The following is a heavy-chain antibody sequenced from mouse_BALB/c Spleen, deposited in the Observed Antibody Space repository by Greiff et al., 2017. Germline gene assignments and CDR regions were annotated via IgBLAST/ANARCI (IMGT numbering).Heavy chain of an antibody. D-gene: IGHD6-1*01. CDR1: GFTFSDYY. CDR2: ISDGGSYT. Sequence: EVLLVESGGGLVKPGGSLKLSCAASGFTFSDYYMYWVRQTPEKRLEWVATISDGGSYTYYPDSVKGRFTISRDNAKNNLYLQMSSLKSEDTAIYYCAGAASYAMDYWGQGTSVTVSS. J-gene: IGHJ4*01. CDR3: AGAASYAMDY. V-gene: IGHV5-4*02.